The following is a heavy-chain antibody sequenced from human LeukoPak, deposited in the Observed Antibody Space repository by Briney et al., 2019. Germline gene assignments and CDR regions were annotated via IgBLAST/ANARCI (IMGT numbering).Heavy chain of an antibody. D-gene: IGHD3-9*01. CDR1: GFTFSDYY. V-gene: IGHV3-11*06. J-gene: IGHJ4*02. CDR3: ARVNDVLTGYQDY. Sequence: GGSLRLACAASGFTFSDYYMSWIRQAPGKGLEWVSYISSSSSNRNYADSVKGRFTISRDNAKNSLYLQMNSLRAEDTALYYCARVNDVLTGYQDYWGQGTLVTVSS. CDR2: ISSSSSNR.